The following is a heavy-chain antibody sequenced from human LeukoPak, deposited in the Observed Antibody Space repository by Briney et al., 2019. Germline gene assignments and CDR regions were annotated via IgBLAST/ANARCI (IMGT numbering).Heavy chain of an antibody. CDR2: FDPEDGET. V-gene: IGHV1-24*01. D-gene: IGHD3-22*01. CDR1: GYTFTKYL. CDR3: SGAYYYDSSGPT. J-gene: IGHJ5*02. Sequence: ASVKVSCKTSGYTFTKYLIHWVRQAPGKGLEWKGGFDPEDGETIYAQKFQGRVTMTEDTSTDTAYMELSSLRSEDTAVYYCSGAYYYDSSGPTWGQGTLVTVSS.